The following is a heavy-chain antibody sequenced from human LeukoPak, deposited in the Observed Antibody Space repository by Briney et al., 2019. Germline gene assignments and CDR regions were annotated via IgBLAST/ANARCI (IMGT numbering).Heavy chain of an antibody. CDR1: GFTFSDYY. D-gene: IGHD3-3*01. CDR3: ATDRGWRTSGYYLYYFEY. V-gene: IGHV3-7*01. J-gene: IGHJ4*02. Sequence: GGSLRLSCAASGFTFSDYYMSWIRQAPGKGLEWVASIKHDGSEKYYVDSVRGRFTISRDNTMNSLYLQMSSLRAEDTAVYYCATDRGWRTSGYYLYYFEYWDQGTLVTYSS. CDR2: IKHDGSEK.